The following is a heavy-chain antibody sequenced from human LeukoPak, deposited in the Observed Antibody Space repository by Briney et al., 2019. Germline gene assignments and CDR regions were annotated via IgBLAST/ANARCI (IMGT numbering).Heavy chain of an antibody. CDR3: ATADLGGSYLSGVPPYYFDY. D-gene: IGHD1-26*01. CDR2: FDPEDGET. CDR1: GYTLTELS. Sequence: GASVKVSCKVSGYTLTELSMHWVRQAPGKGLEWMGGFDPEDGETIYAQKFQGRVTMTEDTSTDTAYMELSSLRSEDTAVYYCATADLGGSYLSGVPPYYFDYWGQGTLVTVSS. J-gene: IGHJ4*02. V-gene: IGHV1-24*01.